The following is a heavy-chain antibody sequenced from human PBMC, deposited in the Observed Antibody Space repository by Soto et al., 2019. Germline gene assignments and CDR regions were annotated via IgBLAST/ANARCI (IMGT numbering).Heavy chain of an antibody. CDR2: VHHSWST. Sequence: SETLSLTCAVSGYSISSGYHRGWIRQPPRKGLEWLGSVHHSWSTYYNTSLKSRLTISADKSKNHFSLKLTSVTAADTSVYYCSSRRRVAYNFGYLAGPIDPWGQGTLVTVSS. D-gene: IGHD5-18*01. CDR3: SSRRRVAYNFGYLAGPIDP. J-gene: IGHJ5*02. CDR1: GYSISSGYH. V-gene: IGHV4-38-2*01.